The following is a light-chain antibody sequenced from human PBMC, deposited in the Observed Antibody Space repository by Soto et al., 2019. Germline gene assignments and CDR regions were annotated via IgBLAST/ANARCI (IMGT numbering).Light chain of an antibody. Sequence: EIVLTQSPGTLSLSPGERATLSCRASQSVGSNYLAWYQQKPGQAPRLLIYGASSRATGIPDRFSGSGSGTDFTLTISRLDPEDFAVYYCRQYGRSLGFAVGGGTKVDIK. CDR2: GAS. J-gene: IGKJ4*01. V-gene: IGKV3-20*01. CDR3: RQYGRSLGFA. CDR1: QSVGSNY.